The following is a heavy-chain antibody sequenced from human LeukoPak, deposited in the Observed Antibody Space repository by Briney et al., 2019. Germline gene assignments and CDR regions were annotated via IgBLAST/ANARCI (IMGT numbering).Heavy chain of an antibody. CDR2: SYYSGST. D-gene: IGHD3-10*01. CDR1: GGSMGSSTYY. V-gene: IGHV4-39*07. J-gene: IGHJ4*02. Sequence: SETLSLTCTVSGGSMGSSTYYWGWIRQPPGKGLEWVGSSYYSGSTYYNPSLKSRVTISVDTSKNQFSLKLSSVTAADTAVYYCARDSRYSYGSGSYGYWGQGTLVTVSS. CDR3: ARDSRYSYGSGSYGY.